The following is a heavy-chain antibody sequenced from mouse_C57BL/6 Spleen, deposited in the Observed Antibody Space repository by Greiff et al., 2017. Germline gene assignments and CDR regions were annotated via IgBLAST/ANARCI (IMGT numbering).Heavy chain of an antibody. CDR1: GYTFTSYW. CDR3: ATYGYVAY. CDR2: IDPSDSNT. J-gene: IGHJ3*01. V-gene: IGHV1-69*01. Sequence: QVQLQQPGAELVMPGASVKLSCKASGYTFTSYWMHWVKQRPGQGLEWIGEIDPSDSNTNYNQKFKGKSTLTVDKSSSTAYMQLSSLTSEYSAVYYCATYGYVAYWGQGTLVTVSA. D-gene: IGHD2-2*01.